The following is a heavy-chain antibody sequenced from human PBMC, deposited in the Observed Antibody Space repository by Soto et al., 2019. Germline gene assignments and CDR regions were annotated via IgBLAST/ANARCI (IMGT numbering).Heavy chain of an antibody. V-gene: IGHV3-49*03. CDR2: IRSKTYAETT. CDR3: TRDRSTVATLNFDY. CDR1: GFTFGDYA. Sequence: GGSLRLSCTASGFTFGDYAMSWFRQAPGKGLEWVGFIRSKTYAETTEYAASVKGRFTISRDDSKSIGYLQMNSLRTEDTAVYYCTRDRSTVATLNFDYWGQGTLVTVSS. J-gene: IGHJ4*02. D-gene: IGHD5-12*01.